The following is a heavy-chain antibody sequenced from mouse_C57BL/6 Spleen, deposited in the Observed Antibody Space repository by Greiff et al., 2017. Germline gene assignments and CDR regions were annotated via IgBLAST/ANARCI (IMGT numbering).Heavy chain of an antibody. CDR2: INPRNGGT. V-gene: IGHV1-53*01. J-gene: IGHJ1*03. CDR3: SRNYGSSHWYFDV. CDR1: GYTFTSYW. D-gene: IGHD1-1*01. Sequence: VQLQQPGTELVKPGASVKLSCKASGYTFTSYWMHWVKQRPGQGLEWIGNINPRNGGTNYNEKFKSKATLTVDKSSSTAYMQLSSLTSEDSAVYYCSRNYGSSHWYFDVWGTGTTVTVAS.